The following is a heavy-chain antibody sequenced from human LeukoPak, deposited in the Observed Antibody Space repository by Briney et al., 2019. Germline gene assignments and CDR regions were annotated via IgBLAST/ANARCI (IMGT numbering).Heavy chain of an antibody. V-gene: IGHV1-8*02. CDR3: ARGNTGVTG. Sequence: GPVKVSCKASGGTFSSYTISWVRQAPGQGLEWMGWMNPHSGSTGYAQKFQGRVTMTRDTSITTAYMELSSLRSEDTAVYYCARGNTGVTGWGQGTLVTVSS. CDR2: MNPHSGST. J-gene: IGHJ4*02. D-gene: IGHD2-21*02. CDR1: GGTFSSYT.